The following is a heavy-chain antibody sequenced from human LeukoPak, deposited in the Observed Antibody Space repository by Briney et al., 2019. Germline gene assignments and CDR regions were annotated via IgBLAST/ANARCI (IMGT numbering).Heavy chain of an antibody. J-gene: IGHJ6*03. V-gene: IGHV3-23*01. D-gene: IGHD6-19*01. CDR2: ISGSGGST. CDR1: GFTFSSYA. Sequence: GGSLRLSCAASGFTFSSYAMSWVRQAPGKGLEWVSAISGSGGSTYYADSVKGRFTISRDNAKNSLYLQMNSLRAEDTAVYYCARDMYSSGWAGYYYMDVWGKGTTVTVSS. CDR3: ARDMYSSGWAGYYYMDV.